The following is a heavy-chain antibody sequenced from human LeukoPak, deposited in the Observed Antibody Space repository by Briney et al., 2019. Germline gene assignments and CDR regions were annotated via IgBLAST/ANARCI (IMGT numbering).Heavy chain of an antibody. CDR2: IYTSGST. J-gene: IGHJ4*02. V-gene: IGHV4-4*07. CDR1: RGSISSYY. D-gene: IGHD3-16*02. CDR3: SRADTVRLGELSHFAY. Sequence: SATLSLTCTVSRGSISSYYGCCIRQPAGKGLEWIGSIYTSGSTNYNPSLKSRVTISVDTSKNHFSLKLSSVIAAATAVYYRSRADTVRLGELSHFAYGGQGTLVTVSP.